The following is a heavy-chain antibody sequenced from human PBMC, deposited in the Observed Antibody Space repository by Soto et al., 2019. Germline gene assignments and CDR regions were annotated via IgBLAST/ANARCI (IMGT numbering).Heavy chain of an antibody. Sequence: QVQLVQSGAEVKKPGSSVKVSCKASGGTFGSYAISWVRQAPGQGLEWMGGIIPITATANYAQKFQGRVTITADESTRTASMQPSSLRSEDTAVYYCARSQGSSTSLEIYYYYYYGMDVWGQGTTVTVSS. CDR1: GGTFGSYA. CDR2: IIPITATA. D-gene: IGHD2-2*01. V-gene: IGHV1-69*01. CDR3: ARSQGSSTSLEIYYYYYYGMDV. J-gene: IGHJ6*02.